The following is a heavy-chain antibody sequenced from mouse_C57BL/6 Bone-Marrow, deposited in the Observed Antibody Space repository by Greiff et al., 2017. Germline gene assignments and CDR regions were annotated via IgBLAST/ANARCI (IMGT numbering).Heavy chain of an antibody. CDR3: ARGGAYYGSRHWYFDV. J-gene: IGHJ1*03. D-gene: IGHD1-1*01. Sequence: VKLMESGAELVKPGASVKISCKASGYAFSSYWMNWVKQRPGKGLEWIGQIYPGDGDTNYNGKFKGKATLTAEQSSSTAYMQLSSLTSEDAAVYFCARGGAYYGSRHWYFDVWGTGTTVTVSS. CDR2: IYPGDGDT. V-gene: IGHV1-80*01. CDR1: GYAFSSYW.